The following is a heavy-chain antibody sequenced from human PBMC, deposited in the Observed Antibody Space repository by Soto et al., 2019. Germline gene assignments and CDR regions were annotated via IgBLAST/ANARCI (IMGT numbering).Heavy chain of an antibody. J-gene: IGHJ5*02. CDR2: FYYSGDT. V-gene: IGHV4-39*01. CDR1: GGAISSTAYH. Sequence: SSETLSLTCTVSGGAISSTAYHWGWIRQPPGKELEWIGSFYYSGDTYYNPSLKSRVTISVDTSKNQFSLNLSSVTAADTAVYYCAGAFIVVVVAATGGWFDPWGQGTLVTVSS. D-gene: IGHD2-15*01. CDR3: AGAFIVVVVAATGGWFDP.